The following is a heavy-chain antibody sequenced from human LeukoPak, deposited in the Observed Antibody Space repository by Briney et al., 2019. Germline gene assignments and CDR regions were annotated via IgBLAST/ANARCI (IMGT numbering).Heavy chain of an antibody. J-gene: IGHJ4*02. CDR2: ISYDGSNK. CDR3: ARWIRGYSGYGASGTATWGDY. Sequence: GGSLRLSCAASGFTFSSYGMHWVRQAPGKGLEWVAVISYDGSNKYYADSVKGRFTISRDNSKNTLYLQMNSLRAEDTAVYYCARWIRGYSGYGASGTATWGDYWGQGTLVTVSS. V-gene: IGHV3-30*03. D-gene: IGHD5-12*01. CDR1: GFTFSSYG.